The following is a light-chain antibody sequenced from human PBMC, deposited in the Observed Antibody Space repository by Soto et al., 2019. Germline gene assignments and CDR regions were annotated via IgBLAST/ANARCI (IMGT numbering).Light chain of an antibody. Sequence: DIPLTQSPSFLSASVGDRVTITCRACQGISSYLAWYQQKPGKAPKLLIYVASTLQSGVPSRFSGSGSGTEFTLTISSLQPEDFATYYCQQDNNYPLTFGGGTKVEIK. CDR3: QQDNNYPLT. V-gene: IGKV1-9*01. CDR2: VAS. J-gene: IGKJ4*01. CDR1: QGISSY.